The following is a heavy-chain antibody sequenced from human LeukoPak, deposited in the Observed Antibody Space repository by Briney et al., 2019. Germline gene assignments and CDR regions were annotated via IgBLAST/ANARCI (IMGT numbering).Heavy chain of an antibody. CDR3: ARCMSELDYGDYAYYYHMDV. CDR1: GDSLTSGSRY. Sequence: SETLSLTCTVSGDSLTSGSRYWSWIRQPAGKGLEWIGHFYSSTRTTYNPSLESRVTISGDTAKNQFSLKLDSVTAADTAGYFCARCMSELDYGDYAYYYHMDVWGKGTTVTVSS. J-gene: IGHJ6*04. CDR2: FYSSTRT. V-gene: IGHV4-61*09. D-gene: IGHD4-17*01.